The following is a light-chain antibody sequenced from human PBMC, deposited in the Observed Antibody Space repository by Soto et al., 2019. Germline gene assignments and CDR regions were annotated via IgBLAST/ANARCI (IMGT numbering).Light chain of an antibody. CDR1: QSLLHSNGYNF. J-gene: IGKJ5*01. CDR3: MQGLQTPPT. CDR2: LGS. V-gene: IGKV2-28*01. Sequence: DIVMPQSPLSLPVTPGEPASISCRSSQSLLHSNGYNFLDWYLQKPGQSPQLLIYLGSSRSSGGTDRFSGSGCGTDFKLKIDRVEAEDVGNYYGMQGLQTPPTSGKGTRLEIK.